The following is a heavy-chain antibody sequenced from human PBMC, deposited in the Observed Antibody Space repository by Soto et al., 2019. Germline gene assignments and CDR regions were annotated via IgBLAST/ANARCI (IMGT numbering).Heavy chain of an antibody. CDR2: IYYSGST. CDR1: GGSISSYY. Sequence: NPSETLSLTCTVSGGSISSYYWSWIRQPPGKGLEWIGYIYYSGSTNYNPSLKSRVTISVDTSKNQFSLKLSSVTAADTAVYYCARGGSYYDFWSGYYTGHYYYYGMDVWGQGTTVTVSS. CDR3: ARGGSYYDFWSGYYTGHYYYYGMDV. D-gene: IGHD3-3*01. V-gene: IGHV4-59*01. J-gene: IGHJ6*02.